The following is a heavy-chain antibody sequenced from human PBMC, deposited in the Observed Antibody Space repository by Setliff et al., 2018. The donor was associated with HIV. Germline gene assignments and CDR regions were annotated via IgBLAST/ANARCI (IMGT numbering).Heavy chain of an antibody. D-gene: IGHD2-15*01. CDR2: IQYSGST. J-gene: IGHJ4*02. CDR1: GGSLNSQIYY. V-gene: IGHV4-31*03. Sequence: TLSLTCTVSGGSLNSQIYYWTWIRLHPQKGLEWLGYIQYSGSTFYTPSLRSRLTISLDASKSQFSLKLTSVTAADTAVYYCARGVYCGDGSCPDYWGQGTLVTVSS. CDR3: ARGVYCGDGSCPDY.